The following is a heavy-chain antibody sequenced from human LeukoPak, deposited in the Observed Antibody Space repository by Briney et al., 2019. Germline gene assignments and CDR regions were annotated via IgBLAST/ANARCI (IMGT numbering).Heavy chain of an antibody. Sequence: GGSLRLSCAASGFTFSSYSMNWVRQAPGKGLEWVSAISGSGGSTYYADSVKGRFTISRDNSKNTLYLQMNSLRAEDTTVCYCAKDLSPIAAAGTGHYGGSYFDYWGQGTLVTVSS. CDR3: AKDLSPIAAAGTGHYGGSYFDY. V-gene: IGHV3-23*01. D-gene: IGHD6-13*01. CDR1: GFTFSSYS. J-gene: IGHJ4*02. CDR2: ISGSGGST.